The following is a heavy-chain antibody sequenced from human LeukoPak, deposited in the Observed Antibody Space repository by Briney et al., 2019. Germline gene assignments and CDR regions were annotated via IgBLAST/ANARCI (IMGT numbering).Heavy chain of an antibody. CDR1: GFTFSAYN. Sequence: TAGGSLRLSCAASGFTFSAYNMNWVRQAPGRGLEWVSSISSGSSYIFYADSVKGRFTISRDNAKNSLYLQMNSLRVEDTAVYYCVRDPSYGSSWYYYMDVWGKGTTVTVSS. CDR2: ISSGSSYI. J-gene: IGHJ6*03. D-gene: IGHD6-13*01. CDR3: VRDPSYGSSWYYYMDV. V-gene: IGHV3-21*01.